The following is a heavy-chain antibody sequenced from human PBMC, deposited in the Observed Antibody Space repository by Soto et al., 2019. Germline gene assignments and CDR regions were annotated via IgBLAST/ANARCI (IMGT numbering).Heavy chain of an antibody. CDR3: ARDDGEGDYYYYGMDV. CDR2: IFHSGST. CDR1: GGSMNTTNW. D-gene: IGHD4-17*01. Sequence: SETLAITCVFYGGSMNTTNWWTCFRQYPVKGLEWIGEIFHSGSTNYNPSLKSRVTISVDKSKKQFSLKMTSVTAADTAVYYCARDDGEGDYYYYGMDVWGQGTAVTVSS. V-gene: IGHV4-4*02. J-gene: IGHJ6*02.